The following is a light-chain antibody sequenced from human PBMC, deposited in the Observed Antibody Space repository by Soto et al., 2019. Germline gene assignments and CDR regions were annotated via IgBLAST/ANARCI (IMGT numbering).Light chain of an antibody. Sequence: DIQMTQSPSTLSGSVGDRFTITCLASQTISSWLAWYQQKPGKAPKLLIYQASTLKSRVPSRFSGSGSGTEFTLTISSLQPDDFATYYCQHYNSYSEAFGQGTKVDI. CDR1: QTISSW. CDR2: QAS. J-gene: IGKJ1*01. V-gene: IGKV1-5*03. CDR3: QHYNSYSEA.